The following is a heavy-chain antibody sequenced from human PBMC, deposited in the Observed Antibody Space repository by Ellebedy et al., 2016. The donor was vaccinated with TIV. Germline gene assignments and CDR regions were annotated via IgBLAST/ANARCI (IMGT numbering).Heavy chain of an antibody. CDR3: ARRSGGGTYLDA. Sequence: GESLKISCAASGFTFDDYGMSWVRQAPGKGLEWVSGINWNGGSTGYADSVKGRFTISRDNAKNSLSLQINSLIAEDTASYYCARRSGGGTYLDAWGQGTLVTVSS. V-gene: IGHV3-20*04. D-gene: IGHD3-16*01. J-gene: IGHJ5*02. CDR1: GFTFDDYG. CDR2: INWNGGST.